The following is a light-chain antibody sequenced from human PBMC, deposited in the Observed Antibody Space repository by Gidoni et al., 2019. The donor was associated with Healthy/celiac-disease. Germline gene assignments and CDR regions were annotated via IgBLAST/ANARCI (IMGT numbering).Light chain of an antibody. V-gene: IGKV3-11*01. J-gene: IGKJ2*01. CDR2: DAS. CDR1: LSVSSY. Sequence: EIVLTHSPSTLSLSPGERPNPSCRASLSVSSYSALYQQKPGQAPRLLICDASDRATGLPARFSGSGSGTDFTLTISSLEPDDFAVYYCQQRSNGPRTFGQGTKLEIK. CDR3: QQRSNGPRT.